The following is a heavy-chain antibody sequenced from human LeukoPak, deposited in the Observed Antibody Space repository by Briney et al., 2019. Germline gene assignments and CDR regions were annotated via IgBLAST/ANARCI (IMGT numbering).Heavy chain of an antibody. CDR3: AKDLGSSGWHFDY. CDR1: GFTFSSYA. V-gene: IGHV3-23*01. CDR2: IGSTGAGT. D-gene: IGHD6-19*01. Sequence: TGGSLRLSCAASGFTFSSYAMSWVRQAPGKGLEWVSAIGSTGAGTFYADSVKGRFTISRDNSKNTLYLQMNGLRAGDTAVYYCAKDLGSSGWHFDYWGQGTLVTVSS. J-gene: IGHJ4*02.